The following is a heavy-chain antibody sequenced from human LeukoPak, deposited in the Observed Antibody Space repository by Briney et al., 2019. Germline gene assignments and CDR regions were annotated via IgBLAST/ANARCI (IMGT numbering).Heavy chain of an antibody. J-gene: IGHJ3*02. CDR3: AKDPIAAAGLGDAFDI. Sequence: PGGSLRLSCAASGFTFSSYAMSWARQAPGKGLEWVSGISGSGGTTYYADSVKGRFTISRDNSKNTLYLQMNSLRAEDTAVYYCAKDPIAAAGLGDAFDIRGQGTMVTVSS. CDR1: GFTFSSYA. V-gene: IGHV3-23*01. CDR2: ISGSGGTT. D-gene: IGHD6-13*01.